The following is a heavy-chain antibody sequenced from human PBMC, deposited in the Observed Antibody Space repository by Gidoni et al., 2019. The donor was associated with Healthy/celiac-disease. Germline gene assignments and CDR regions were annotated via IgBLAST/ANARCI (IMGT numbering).Heavy chain of an antibody. CDR1: GYSFTSYW. J-gene: IGHJ6*02. Sequence: EVQLVQSGAEVKKPGESLKISCKGSGYSFTSYWIGGVSQMPGKGLEWMGIIYPGDSDTRYSPSFQGQVTISADKSISTAYLQWSSLKASDTAMYYCARSTALDYGDYYYGMDVWGQGTTVTVSS. V-gene: IGHV5-51*03. CDR3: ARSTALDYGDYYYGMDV. CDR2: IYPGDSDT. D-gene: IGHD4-17*01.